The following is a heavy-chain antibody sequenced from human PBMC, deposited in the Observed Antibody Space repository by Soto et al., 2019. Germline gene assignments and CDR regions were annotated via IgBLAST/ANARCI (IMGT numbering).Heavy chain of an antibody. CDR1: GGSFSGYY. CDR2: INHSGST. J-gene: IGHJ6*02. Sequence: SETLSLTCAVYGGSFSGYYWSWIRQPPGKGLEWIGEINHSGSTNYNPSLKSRVTISVDMSKNQFSLKLSSVTAADTAVYYCARTRRAGYSSGWPQLDYYYGMDVWGQGTTVTVS. D-gene: IGHD6-19*01. V-gene: IGHV4-34*01. CDR3: ARTRRAGYSSGWPQLDYYYGMDV.